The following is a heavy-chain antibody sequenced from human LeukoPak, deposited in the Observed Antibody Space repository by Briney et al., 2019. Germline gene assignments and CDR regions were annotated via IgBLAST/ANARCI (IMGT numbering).Heavy chain of an antibody. V-gene: IGHV3-9*01. CDR1: GFTFDDYA. CDR2: ISWNSGSI. J-gene: IGHJ6*02. CDR3: AKDMGAIVPAAPTLYYYYYGMDV. D-gene: IGHD2-2*01. Sequence: GGSLRLSCAASGFTFDDYAMHWVRQAPGKGLEWVSGISWNSGSIGYADSVKGRFTISRDNAKNSLYLQMNSLRAEDTALYYCAKDMGAIVPAAPTLYYYYYGMDVWGQGTTVTVSS.